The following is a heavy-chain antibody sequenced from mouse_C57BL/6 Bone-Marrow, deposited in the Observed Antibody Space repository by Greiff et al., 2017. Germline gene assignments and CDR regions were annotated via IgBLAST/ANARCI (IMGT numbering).Heavy chain of an antibody. CDR1: GFTFSSYG. V-gene: IGHV5-6*01. D-gene: IGHD1-1*01. Sequence: EVQLQQSGGDLVKPGGSLKLSCAASGFTFSSYGMSWVRQTPDKRLEWVATISSGGSYTYYPDSVKGRFTISRDNAKNTLYLQMSSLKSEDTAMYYCARLHYGSSYPWFAYWGQGTLVTVSA. J-gene: IGHJ3*01. CDR3: ARLHYGSSYPWFAY. CDR2: ISSGGSYT.